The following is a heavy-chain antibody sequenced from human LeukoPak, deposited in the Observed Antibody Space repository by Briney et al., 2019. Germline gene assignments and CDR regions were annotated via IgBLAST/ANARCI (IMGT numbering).Heavy chain of an antibody. D-gene: IGHD5-24*01. V-gene: IGHV1-3*01. CDR2: INAGNGNT. CDR1: GYTFTSYA. Sequence: ASVKVSCKASGYTFTSYAMHWVRQAPGQRLEWMGWINAGNGNTKYSQKFQGRVTITRDTSASTAYMELSSLRSEDTAVYYCAREWRRNRWLPDYRGQGTLVTVSS. J-gene: IGHJ4*02. CDR3: AREWRRNRWLPDY.